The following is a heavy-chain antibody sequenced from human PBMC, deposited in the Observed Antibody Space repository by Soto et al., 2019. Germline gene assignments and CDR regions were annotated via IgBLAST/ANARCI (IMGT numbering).Heavy chain of an antibody. J-gene: IGHJ5*02. CDR3: AGTVVAATHNWFDP. CDR1: GGSISSYY. D-gene: IGHD2-15*01. V-gene: IGHV4-59*08. CDR2: IYYSGST. Sequence: PSETLSLTCTVSGGSISSYYWSWIRQPPGKGLEWIGYIYYSGSTNYNPSLKSRVTISVDTSKNQFSLKLSSVTAADTAVYYCAGTVVAATHNWFDPWGQGTLVTVSS.